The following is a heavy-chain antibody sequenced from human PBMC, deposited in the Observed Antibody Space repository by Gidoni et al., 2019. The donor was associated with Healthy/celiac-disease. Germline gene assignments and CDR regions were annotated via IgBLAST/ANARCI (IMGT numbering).Heavy chain of an antibody. J-gene: IGHJ4*02. D-gene: IGHD6-19*01. V-gene: IGHV3-21*01. CDR1: GVTFSSYS. CDR2: IRSSSSHI. Sequence: EVQLVESGGGLVKPGGALRLHLAASGVTFSSYSMNWVLQAPGKGLEWVSSIRSSSSHIYYADSVKGRFTNSRDNVKNSLYLQMNSLRAEDTAVYYCARRPVAGTVDYWGQGTLVTVSS. CDR3: ARRPVAGTVDY.